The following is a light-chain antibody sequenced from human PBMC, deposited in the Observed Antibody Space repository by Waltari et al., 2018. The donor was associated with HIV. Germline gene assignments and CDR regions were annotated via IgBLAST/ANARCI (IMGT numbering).Light chain of an antibody. CDR3: QQYGSSPRT. CDR2: GAS. Sequence: ETVLTQSPGTLSLSPGEGATLSCRASQSVSENYLAWYQQKPGQAPRHLIYGASTRATGIPDRFRGRGSGTDFTLTISRLEPEDFAVYYCQQYGSSPRTFGQGTKVEIK. CDR1: QSVSENY. J-gene: IGKJ1*01. V-gene: IGKV3-20*01.